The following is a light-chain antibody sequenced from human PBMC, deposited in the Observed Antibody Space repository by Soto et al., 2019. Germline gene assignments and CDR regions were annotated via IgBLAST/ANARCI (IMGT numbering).Light chain of an antibody. CDR2: AAS. CDR3: QQSYSTPIT. V-gene: IGKV1-39*01. J-gene: IGKJ5*01. Sequence: DIQMTQSPSSLSAAVRDRVTITCLASQSISRFVNWYQQKPGKAPKLLIYAASSLQSGVPSRFSGSGSGTDFTLTISSLQPEDFATYYCQQSYSTPITFGQGTRLEIK. CDR1: QSISRF.